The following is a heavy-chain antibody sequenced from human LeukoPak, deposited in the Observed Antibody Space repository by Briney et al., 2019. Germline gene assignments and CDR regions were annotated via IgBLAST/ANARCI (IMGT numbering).Heavy chain of an antibody. CDR3: ASASTTHYYYYYGMDV. CDR2: IYTSGST. D-gene: IGHD1-1*01. J-gene: IGHJ6*02. CDR1: GGSISSGSYY. Sequence: SETLSLTCTVSGGSISSGSYYWRWIRQPAGKGLEWIGRIYTSGSTNYNPSLKSRVTISVDTSKNQFSLKLSSVTAADTAVYYCASASTTHYYYYYGMDVWGQGTTVTVSS. V-gene: IGHV4-61*02.